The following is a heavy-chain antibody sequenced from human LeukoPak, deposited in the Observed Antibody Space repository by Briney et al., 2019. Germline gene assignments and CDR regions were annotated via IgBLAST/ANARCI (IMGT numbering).Heavy chain of an antibody. J-gene: IGHJ4*02. V-gene: IGHV1-46*01. D-gene: IGHD5-18*01. Sequence: ASVKVSCKASGYTFTSYYMHWVRQAPGQGLEWMGIINPSGGSTSYAQKFRGRVTMTRDTSTSAVYMELSSLRSEDTAVYYCARVGSYGAHFDYWGQGTLVTVSS. CDR2: INPSGGST. CDR3: ARVGSYGAHFDY. CDR1: GYTFTSYY.